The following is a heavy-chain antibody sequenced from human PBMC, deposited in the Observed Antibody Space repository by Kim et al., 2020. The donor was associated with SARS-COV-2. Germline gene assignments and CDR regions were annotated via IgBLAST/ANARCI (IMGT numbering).Heavy chain of an antibody. CDR3: ARSAPDSTGYFDY. D-gene: IGHD3-22*01. Sequence: NTYYADSVKGRFTISRDNSENTLYLQVGSLRTEDMAVYFCARSAPDSTGYFDYWGQGTLVTVSS. J-gene: IGHJ4*02. CDR2: NT. V-gene: IGHV3-64*02.